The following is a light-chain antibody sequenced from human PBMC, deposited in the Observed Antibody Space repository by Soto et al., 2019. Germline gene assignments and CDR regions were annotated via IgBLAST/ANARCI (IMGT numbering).Light chain of an antibody. CDR1: QSILHSNGYNY. Sequence: DIVMTQSPLSLPVTPGEPASISCRSSQSILHSNGYNYLDWYLQQPGQSPQLLIYWGSNRASGVPDRFSGSGSGTDFTLKISRVEAEDVGVYYCMQALQTPWTFGQGTKVDIK. J-gene: IGKJ1*01. CDR2: WGS. V-gene: IGKV2-28*01. CDR3: MQALQTPWT.